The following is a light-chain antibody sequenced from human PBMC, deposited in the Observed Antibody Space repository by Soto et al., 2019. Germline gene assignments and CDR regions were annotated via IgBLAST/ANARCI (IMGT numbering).Light chain of an antibody. CDR3: QQRSNWPT. CDR1: LSVSSY. CDR2: DAS. J-gene: IGKJ1*01. Sequence: EIVLIQSPATLSLSPGERATLSCRTSLSVSSYLAWYQQKPGQAPRLLIYDASNRATGIPARFSGSGSGTDFTLTISSLEPEDFAVYYCQQRSNWPTFGQGTKVDI. V-gene: IGKV3-11*01.